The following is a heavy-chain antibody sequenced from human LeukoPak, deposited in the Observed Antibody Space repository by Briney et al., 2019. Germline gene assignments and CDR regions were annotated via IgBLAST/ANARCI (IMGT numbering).Heavy chain of an antibody. V-gene: IGHV4-34*01. Sequence: KPSETLSLTCAVYGGSFSGYYWSWIRQPPGKGLEWIGEINHSGSTNYNPSLKSRVTTSVDTSKNQFSLKLRSVTAADTAVYYCARKEGGQLVNTRRWFDPWGQGTLVTVSS. CDR2: INHSGST. CDR1: GGSFSGYY. CDR3: ARKEGGQLVNTRRWFDP. D-gene: IGHD6-13*01. J-gene: IGHJ5*02.